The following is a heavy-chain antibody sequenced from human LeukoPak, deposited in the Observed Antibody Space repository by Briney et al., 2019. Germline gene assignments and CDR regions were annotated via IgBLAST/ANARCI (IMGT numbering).Heavy chain of an antibody. J-gene: IGHJ4*02. CDR1: GYSISSGYY. V-gene: IGHV4-38-2*02. D-gene: IGHD3-9*01. CDR2: IYHSGST. CDR3: ARQEDGSYYDILTGYYITSGAGDFDY. Sequence: SETLSLTCTVSGYSISSGYYWGWIRQPPGKGLEWIGSIYHSGSTYYNPSLKSRVTISVDTSKNQFSLKLSSVTAADTAVYYCARQEDGSYYDILTGYYITSGAGDFDYWGQGTLVTVSS.